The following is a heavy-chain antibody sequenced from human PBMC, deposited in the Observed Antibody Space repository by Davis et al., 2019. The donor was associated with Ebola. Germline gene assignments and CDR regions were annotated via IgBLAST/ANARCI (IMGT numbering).Heavy chain of an antibody. D-gene: IGHD3-22*01. CDR1: GGSFSGYY. Sequence: SETLSLTCAVYGGSFSGYYWSWIRQPPGKGLEWIGEINHSGTTKYNPSLKNRVTVSVDTSKNQFSLKLSSVTAADTAVYHCARRAGHYYDSGIDYWGQGTLVTVSS. V-gene: IGHV4-34*01. J-gene: IGHJ4*02. CDR2: INHSGTT. CDR3: ARRAGHYYDSGIDY.